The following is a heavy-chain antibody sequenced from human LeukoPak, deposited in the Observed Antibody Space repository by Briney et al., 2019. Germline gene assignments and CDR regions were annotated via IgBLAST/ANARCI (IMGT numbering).Heavy chain of an antibody. V-gene: IGHV3-30*04. CDR1: GFTFSSYA. D-gene: IGHD2-15*01. CDR3: ARDPRKRYCSGGSCRPNGLGYFDY. Sequence: GGSLRLSCAASGFTFSSYAMHWVRQAPGKGLEWVAVISYDGSNKYYADSVKGRFTISRDNSKNTLYLQMNSLRAEDTAVYYCARDPRKRYCSGGSCRPNGLGYFDYWGQGTLVTVSS. CDR2: ISYDGSNK. J-gene: IGHJ4*02.